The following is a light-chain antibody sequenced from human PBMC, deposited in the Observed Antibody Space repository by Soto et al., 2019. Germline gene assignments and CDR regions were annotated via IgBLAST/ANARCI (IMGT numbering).Light chain of an antibody. V-gene: IGKV3-11*01. CDR2: DTS. CDR1: QSVSSS. CDR3: KQHTNWRIP. J-gene: IGKJ5*01. Sequence: DIVLTQAPATLSVSPGGRSNISCRASQSVSSSLAWYQQKPGQSPRLLIYDTSNRATGIPARFSGSGSGTDGTLTISSLEPEECAVYYCKQHTNWRIPVGKGPRLENK.